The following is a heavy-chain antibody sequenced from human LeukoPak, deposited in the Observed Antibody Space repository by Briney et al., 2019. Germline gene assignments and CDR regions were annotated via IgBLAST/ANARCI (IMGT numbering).Heavy chain of an antibody. J-gene: IGHJ4*02. Sequence: SQTLSLTCTVSGGSISSGGYYWSWIRQPPGKGLEWIGYIYYSGSTNYNPSLKSRVTISVDTSKNQFSLKLSSVTAADTAVYYCARVGLSIAAAGPLDYWGQGTLVTVSS. CDR3: ARVGLSIAAAGPLDY. D-gene: IGHD6-13*01. V-gene: IGHV4-61*08. CDR2: IYYSGST. CDR1: GGSISSGGYY.